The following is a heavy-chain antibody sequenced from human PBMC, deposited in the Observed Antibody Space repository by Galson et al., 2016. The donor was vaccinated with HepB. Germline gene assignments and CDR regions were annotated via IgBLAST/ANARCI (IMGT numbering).Heavy chain of an antibody. Sequence: SLRLSCAASGFTFNDFAMGWVRQAPGKGLEWVSLIFGRGGGTYYRDSVKGRFTISRDNSKNTLYLQMSSLTAADTALYYCAKYQGPPVTTYHFDYWGQGTLVTVSS. V-gene: IGHV3-23*01. J-gene: IGHJ4*02. CDR3: AKYQGPPVTTYHFDY. CDR2: IFGRGGGT. D-gene: IGHD2-2*01. CDR1: GFTFNDFA.